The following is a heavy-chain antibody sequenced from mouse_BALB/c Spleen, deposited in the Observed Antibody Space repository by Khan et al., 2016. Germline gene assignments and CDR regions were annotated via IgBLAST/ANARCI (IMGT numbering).Heavy chain of an antibody. V-gene: IGHV3-2*02. CDR3: AMLDSSGYACYFDY. D-gene: IGHD3-2*01. CDR1: GYSITSDYA. J-gene: IGHJ2*01. CDR2: ISYSGST. Sequence: EVQLQESGPGLVKPSQSLSLTCTVTGYSITSDYAWNWIRQFPGNKLEWMGYISYSGSTSYNPSLKSRISITRDTSKNQFFLQLNSVTTEDTATYCSAMLDSSGYACYFDYWGQGTTLTVSS.